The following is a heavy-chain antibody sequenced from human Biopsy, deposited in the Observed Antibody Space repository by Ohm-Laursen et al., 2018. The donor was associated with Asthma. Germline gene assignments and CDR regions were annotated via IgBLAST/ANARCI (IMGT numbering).Heavy chain of an antibody. J-gene: IGHJ4*01. D-gene: IGHD3-22*01. CDR2: ISWNSGNI. Sequence: SLRLSCAASGFSFDDCAMHWVRQAPGKGLEWVSSISWNSGNIDYADSVKGRFTISRDNAKNSLYLQIQSLRPEDTAFYYCAKWADYYDSTDYLDFWGRGTLVTVSS. V-gene: IGHV3-9*01. CDR1: GFSFDDCA. CDR3: AKWADYYDSTDYLDF.